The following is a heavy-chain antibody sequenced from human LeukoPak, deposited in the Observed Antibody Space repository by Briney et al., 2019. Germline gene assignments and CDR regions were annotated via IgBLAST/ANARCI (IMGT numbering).Heavy chain of an antibody. J-gene: IGHJ4*02. CDR1: GFTFSSYA. D-gene: IGHD6-6*01. CDR2: ISYDGSNK. V-gene: IGHV3-30-3*01. CDR3: AKDWGRRSSSSYDY. Sequence: GGSLRLSCAASGFTFSSYAMHWVRQAPGKGLEWVAVISYDGSNKYYADSVKGRFTISRDNSKNTLYLQMNSLRAEDTAVYYCAKDWGRRSSSSYDYWGQGTLVTVSS.